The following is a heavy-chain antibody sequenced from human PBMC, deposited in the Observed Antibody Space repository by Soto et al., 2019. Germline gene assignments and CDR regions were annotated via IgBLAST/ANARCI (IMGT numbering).Heavy chain of an antibody. J-gene: IGHJ4*02. Sequence: SVKVSCKASGGTFSSYAISWVRQAPGQGLEWMGGIIPIFGTANYAQKFQGRVTITADESTSTAYMELSSLRSEDTAVYYCARQGHRTSSGCLDYWGQGALVTVSS. D-gene: IGHD6-19*01. CDR1: GGTFSSYA. CDR2: IIPIFGTA. V-gene: IGHV1-69*13. CDR3: ARQGHRTSSGCLDY.